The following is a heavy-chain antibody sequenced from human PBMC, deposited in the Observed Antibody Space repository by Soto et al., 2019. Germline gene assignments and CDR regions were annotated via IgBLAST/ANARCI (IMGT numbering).Heavy chain of an antibody. CDR1: GGTFSSYA. V-gene: IGHV1-69*01. CDR3: ARVDTADADAFDI. D-gene: IGHD5-18*01. J-gene: IGHJ3*02. CDR2: IIPIFGTA. Sequence: QVQLVQSGAEVKKPGSSVKVSYKASGGTFSSYAISWLRQAPGQGLEWMGGIIPIFGTATYAQNFQGRVTMTADESTSTAYMELSSLISEDTAVYYCARVDTADADAFDIWGQGTMVTVSS.